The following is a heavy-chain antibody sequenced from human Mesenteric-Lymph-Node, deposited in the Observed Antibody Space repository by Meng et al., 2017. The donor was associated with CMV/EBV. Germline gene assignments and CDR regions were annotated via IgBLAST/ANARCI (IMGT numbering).Heavy chain of an antibody. J-gene: IGHJ6*02. Sequence: GGSLRLSCAASGFTFSSYAMHWVRQAPGKGLVWVSRINSDGSSTSYADSVKGRFTISRDNAKNTLYLQMNSLRAEDTAVYYCAKDGSRVGDRENYYYGMDVWGQGTTVTVSS. CDR3: AKDGSRVGDRENYYYGMDV. V-gene: IGHV3-74*01. CDR1: GFTFSSYA. D-gene: IGHD1-26*01. CDR2: INSDGSST.